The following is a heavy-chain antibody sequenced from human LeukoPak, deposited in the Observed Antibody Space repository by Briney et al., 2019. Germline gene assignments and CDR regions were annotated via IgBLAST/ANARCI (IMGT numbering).Heavy chain of an antibody. Sequence: PSETLSLTCAVSGGSISSGGYSWSWIRQPPGKGLEWIGYIYHSGSTNYNPSLKSRVTISVDKSKNQFSLKLSSVTAADTAVYYCARGTYYYDSSGYYFDYWGQGTLVTVSS. V-gene: IGHV4-30-2*01. CDR2: IYHSGST. J-gene: IGHJ4*02. CDR3: ARGTYYYDSSGYYFDY. D-gene: IGHD3-22*01. CDR1: GGSISSGGYS.